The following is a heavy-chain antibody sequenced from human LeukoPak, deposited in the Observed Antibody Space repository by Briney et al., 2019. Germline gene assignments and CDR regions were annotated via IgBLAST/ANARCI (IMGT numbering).Heavy chain of an antibody. D-gene: IGHD3-10*02. CDR3: AELGITMIGGV. J-gene: IGHJ6*04. V-gene: IGHV3-48*04. Sequence: GGSLRLSCAGSGWIHWVRQAPGKGLEWVSYISSSSSTMYYADSVKGRFTISRDNAKNSLYLQMNSLRAEDTAVYYCAELGITMIGGVWGKGTTVTISS. CDR1: GW. CDR2: ISSSSSTM.